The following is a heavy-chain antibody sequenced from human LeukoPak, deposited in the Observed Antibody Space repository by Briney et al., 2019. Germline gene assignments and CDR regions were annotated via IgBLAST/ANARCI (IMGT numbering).Heavy chain of an antibody. V-gene: IGHV3-66*01. J-gene: IGHJ3*02. Sequence: QAGGSLRLSRAASGFTVSSNYMSWVRQAPGKGLEWVSVIYSGGSTYYADSVKGRFTISRDNSKNTLYLQMSSLRAEDTAVYYCARDTYMVRGVISRAFDIWGQGTMVTVSS. CDR3: ARDTYMVRGVISRAFDI. CDR1: GFTVSSNY. CDR2: IYSGGST. D-gene: IGHD3-10*01.